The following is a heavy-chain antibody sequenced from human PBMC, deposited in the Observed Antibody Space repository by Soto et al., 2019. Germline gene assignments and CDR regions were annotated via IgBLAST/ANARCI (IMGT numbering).Heavy chain of an antibody. V-gene: IGHV4-59*01. J-gene: IGHJ6*02. D-gene: IGHD3-9*01. Sequence: PSETLSLTCTVSGGSISSYYWSWIRQPPGKGLEWIGYIYYSGSTNYNPSLKSRVTISVDTSKNQFSLKLSSVTAADTAVYYCARDLTYFDILTCYERYYGMDVWGQGTTVTVSS. CDR1: GGSISSYY. CDR3: ARDLTYFDILTCYERYYGMDV. CDR2: IYYSGST.